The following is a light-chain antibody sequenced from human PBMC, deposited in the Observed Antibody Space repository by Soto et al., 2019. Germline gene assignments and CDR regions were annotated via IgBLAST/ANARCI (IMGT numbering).Light chain of an antibody. CDR1: SSDVGSYNY. Sequence: QSALTQPASVSGSPGQSITISCTGTSSDVGSYNYVSWYRHHPGKAPKLMISEVSNRPSGISNRFSGSKSGNTASLTISGLQAEDEADYYCSSYVGPSTPIYVFGTGTKLTVL. CDR3: SSYVGPSTPIYV. CDR2: EVS. J-gene: IGLJ1*01. V-gene: IGLV2-14*01.